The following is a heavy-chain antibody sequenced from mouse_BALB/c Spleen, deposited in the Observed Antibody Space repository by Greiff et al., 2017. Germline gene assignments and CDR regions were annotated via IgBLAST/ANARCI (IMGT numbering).Heavy chain of an antibody. J-gene: IGHJ4*01. Sequence: EVMLVESGGGLVQPGGSLKLSCAASGFTFSSYGMSWVRQTPDKRLELVATINSNGGSTYYPDSVKGRFTISRDNAKNTLYLQMSSLKSEDTAMYYCAREDYWGQGTSVTVSS. V-gene: IGHV5-6-3*01. CDR1: GFTFSSYG. CDR2: INSNGGST. CDR3: AREDY.